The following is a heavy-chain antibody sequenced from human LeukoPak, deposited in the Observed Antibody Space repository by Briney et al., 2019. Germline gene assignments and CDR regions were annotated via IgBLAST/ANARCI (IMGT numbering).Heavy chain of an antibody. Sequence: GGTLRLSCAASGFTFSSYWMSWVRQAPGKGLEWVANIKQDGSEKYYVDSVKGRFTISRDNAKSSLYLQMNSLRAEDTAVYYCARFHDCGGDCYPTGFDYWGQGTLVTVSS. V-gene: IGHV3-7*03. CDR3: ARFHDCGGDCYPTGFDY. CDR2: IKQDGSEK. J-gene: IGHJ4*02. D-gene: IGHD2-21*02. CDR1: GFTFSSYW.